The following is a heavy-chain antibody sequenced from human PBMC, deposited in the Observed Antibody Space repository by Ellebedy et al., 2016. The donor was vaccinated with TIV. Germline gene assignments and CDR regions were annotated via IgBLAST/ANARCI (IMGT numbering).Heavy chain of an antibody. Sequence: MPSETLSLTCTVSGGSINRYYWSWIRQPPGKGLEWIGYIQYSGSTNYNPSLKSRVTISVDTSKNQFSLKLTSATAADTAVYYCAGTRSYSSGWYIGYWGQGTVVTVSS. CDR2: IQYSGST. CDR3: AGTRSYSSGWYIGY. V-gene: IGHV4-59*01. J-gene: IGHJ4*02. CDR1: GGSINRYY. D-gene: IGHD6-19*01.